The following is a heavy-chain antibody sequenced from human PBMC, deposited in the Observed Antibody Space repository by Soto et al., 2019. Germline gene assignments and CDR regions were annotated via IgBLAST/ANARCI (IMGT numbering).Heavy chain of an antibody. D-gene: IGHD3-10*01. V-gene: IGHV2-70*01. CDR2: IDWDDDK. CDR3: ARIDVGYCPGRCHYYYYGMDV. J-gene: IGHJ6*02. Sequence: SGPTLVNPTQTLTLTCTFSGFSLSTSGMCVSWIRQPPGKALEWLALIDWDDDKYYSTSLKTRLTISKDTSKNQVVLTMTNMDSVDTATYYCARIDVGYCPGRCHYYYYGMDVWGQATTVTVAS. CDR1: GFSLSTSGMC.